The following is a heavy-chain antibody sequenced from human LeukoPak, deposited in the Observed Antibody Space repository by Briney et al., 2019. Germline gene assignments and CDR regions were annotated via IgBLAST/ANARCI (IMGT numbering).Heavy chain of an antibody. V-gene: IGHV1-2*02. CDR3: ARNFDMKGFDP. Sequence: ASVKVSCKASGYTFTGYYMNWVRQAPGQGLEWMGWINSDSGFTKYAQKFQGRVAMTRDTPITTVYMDLTRLTSDDTAVYYCARNFDMKGFDPWGQGTLVTVSS. J-gene: IGHJ5*02. D-gene: IGHD3-9*01. CDR2: INSDSGFT. CDR1: GYTFTGYY.